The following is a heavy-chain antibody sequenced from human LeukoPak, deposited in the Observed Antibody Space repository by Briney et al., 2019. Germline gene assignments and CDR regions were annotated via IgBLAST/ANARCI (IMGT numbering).Heavy chain of an antibody. Sequence: GGSLRLSCAASGFTFSSYWMHWVRQAPGKGLVWVSRINSDGSSTSYADSVKGRFTISRDNAKNTLYLQMNSLRAEDTAVYYCAKAPLTPDYCTSTSCYSLEYFQHWGQGTLVTVSS. V-gene: IGHV3-74*01. D-gene: IGHD2-2*01. CDR2: INSDGSST. J-gene: IGHJ1*01. CDR3: AKAPLTPDYCTSTSCYSLEYFQH. CDR1: GFTFSSYW.